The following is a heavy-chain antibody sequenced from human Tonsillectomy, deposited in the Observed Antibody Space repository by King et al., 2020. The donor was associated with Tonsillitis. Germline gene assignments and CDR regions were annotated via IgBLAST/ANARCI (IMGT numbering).Heavy chain of an antibody. CDR3: ARHQSQDTLPRDALDI. CDR2: ISVNNGDT. Sequence: QLVQSGGEVKKPGASVKVSCKASSYTFTSYDISWGRQAPGQGLEWMGWISVNNGDTEYAQNLQGRVTMTTDTSTSTGHMELRSLRSDDTAVYYCARHQSQDTLPRDALDIWGQGTMVTVSS. D-gene: IGHD2-15*01. V-gene: IGHV1-18*04. J-gene: IGHJ3*02. CDR1: SYTFTSYD.